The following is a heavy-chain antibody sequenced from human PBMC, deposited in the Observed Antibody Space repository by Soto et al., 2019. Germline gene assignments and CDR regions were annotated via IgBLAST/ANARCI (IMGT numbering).Heavy chain of an antibody. D-gene: IGHD3-10*01. CDR3: ASRGNYGSGSFFRVDY. V-gene: IGHV1-2*02. J-gene: IGHJ4*02. CDR2: INPCGGGT. CDR1: GYTFTGYY. Sequence: ASVKVSCKAYGYTFTGYYVHWVRQAPGQGLVRVGWINPCGGGTICRQKNQRRVTMIRDTSISTAYMELRSLRVADRAVYYCASRGNYGSGSFFRVDYWGQGTLVTVPS.